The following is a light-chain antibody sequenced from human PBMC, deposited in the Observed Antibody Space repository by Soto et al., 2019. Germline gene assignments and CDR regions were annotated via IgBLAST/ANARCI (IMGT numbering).Light chain of an antibody. V-gene: IGLV2-14*03. CDR1: STDVGGYNS. CDR2: DVN. J-gene: IGLJ1*01. CDR3: NSYTTSSTRV. Sequence: QSALTQPASVSGSPGQSITISCTGTSTDVGGYNSVSWYQQHPGKAPKLMIFDVNNRPSGVSDRFSGSKSGNTASLTISGLQAEDEADYYCNSYTTSSTRVFGTGTKVTVL.